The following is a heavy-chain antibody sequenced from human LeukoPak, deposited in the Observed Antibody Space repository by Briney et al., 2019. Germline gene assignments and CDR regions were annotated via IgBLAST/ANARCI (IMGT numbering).Heavy chain of an antibody. CDR3: ARPVRGP. V-gene: IGHV4-34*01. J-gene: IGHJ5*02. Sequence: SETLSLTCAVYGGSFSSYYWSWIRQPPGKGLEWIGEINHSGSTNYNPSLKSRVTISVDTSTNQFSLKVSSVTAADMAMYYCARPVRGPWGQGTLVTVSS. CDR2: INHSGST. CDR1: GGSFSSYY.